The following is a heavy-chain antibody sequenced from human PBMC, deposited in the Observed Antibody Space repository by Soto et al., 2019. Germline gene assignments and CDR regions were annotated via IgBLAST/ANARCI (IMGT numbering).Heavy chain of an antibody. J-gene: IGHJ4*02. CDR2: ISGSGGST. D-gene: IGHD6-13*01. V-gene: IGHV3-23*01. CDR3: AKENGYSSSWFEFDY. CDR1: GFTFSSYA. Sequence: EVQLLESGGGLVQPGGSLRLSCTASGFTFSSYAMSWVRQAPGKGLEWVSAISGSGGSTYYADSVKGRFTISRDNSKNTLYLQMNSLRAADTAVYYCAKENGYSSSWFEFDYLGQGTLVTVSS.